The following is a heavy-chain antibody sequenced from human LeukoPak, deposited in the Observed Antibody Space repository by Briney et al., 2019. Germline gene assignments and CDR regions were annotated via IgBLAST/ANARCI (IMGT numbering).Heavy chain of an antibody. D-gene: IGHD3-10*01. J-gene: IGHJ4*02. CDR3: ATLDTYYYGSGSYK. CDR1: GYTLTELS. Sequence: ASVKVSCKVSGYTLTELSMHWVRQAPGKGLEWMGAFDPEDGETIYAQKFQGRVTMTEDTSTDTAYMELSSLRSEDTAVYYCATLDTYYYGSGSYKWGQGTLVTVSS. CDR2: FDPEDGET. V-gene: IGHV1-24*01.